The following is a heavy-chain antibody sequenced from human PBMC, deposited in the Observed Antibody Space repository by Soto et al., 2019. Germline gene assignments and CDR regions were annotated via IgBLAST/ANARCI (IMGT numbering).Heavy chain of an antibody. Sequence: EVQLVESGGGLVQPGGSLRLSCAASGFTFSSYSMNWVRQAPGKGLEWVSYISSSSSTIYYADSVKGRFTISRDNAKNSLYLHMNSLGAEDTAVYYCARADSGYAHGYYYYGMDVWGQGTTVTVSS. D-gene: IGHD5-12*01. J-gene: IGHJ6*02. V-gene: IGHV3-48*01. CDR2: ISSSSSTI. CDR1: GFTFSSYS. CDR3: ARADSGYAHGYYYYGMDV.